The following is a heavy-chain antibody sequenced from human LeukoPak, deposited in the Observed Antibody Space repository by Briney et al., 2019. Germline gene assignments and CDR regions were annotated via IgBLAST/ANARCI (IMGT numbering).Heavy chain of an antibody. J-gene: IGHJ4*02. CDR1: GYTFTSYY. D-gene: IGHD6-13*01. V-gene: IGHV1-3*01. Sequence: ASVKVSCKASGYTFTSYYMHWVRQAPGQRLEWMGWINAGNGNTKYSQKFQGRVTITRDTSASTAYMELSSLRSEDTAVYYCARDQGRYSSSWRLVYWGQGTLVTVSS. CDR3: ARDQGRYSSSWRLVY. CDR2: INAGNGNT.